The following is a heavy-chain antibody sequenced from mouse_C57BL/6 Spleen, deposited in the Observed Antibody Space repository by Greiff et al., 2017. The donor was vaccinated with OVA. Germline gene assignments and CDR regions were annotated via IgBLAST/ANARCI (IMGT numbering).Heavy chain of an antibody. CDR2: IDPENGDT. CDR1: GFNIKDDY. V-gene: IGHV14-4*01. CDR3: TTPITTVVVDY. Sequence: VQLQQSGAELVRPGASVKLSCTASGFNIKDDYMHWVKQRPEQGLEWLGWIDPENGDTEYASKFQGKATITADTSSNTAYLQLSSLTSEDTAVYYCTTPITTVVVDYWGQGTTLTVSS. J-gene: IGHJ2*01. D-gene: IGHD1-1*01.